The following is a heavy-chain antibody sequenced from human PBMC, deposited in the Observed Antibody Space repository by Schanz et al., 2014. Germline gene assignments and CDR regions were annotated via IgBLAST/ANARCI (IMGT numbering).Heavy chain of an antibody. V-gene: IGHV4-30-4*07. D-gene: IGHD3-10*01. CDR1: GGSISSGGYS. Sequence: QVQLQESGPGLVKPSQTLSLTCAVSGGSISSGGYSWNWIRQSPGKGLEWIGYIYYSGSTYYNPSLKSRVTISVDTSKNQFSLKLSSVTAADTAVYYCARGGYGSGSYREFDYWGQGTLVTVSS. CDR2: IYYSGST. CDR3: ARGGYGSGSYREFDY. J-gene: IGHJ4*02.